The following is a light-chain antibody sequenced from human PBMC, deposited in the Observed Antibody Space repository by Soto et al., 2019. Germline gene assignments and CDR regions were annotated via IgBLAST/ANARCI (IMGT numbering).Light chain of an antibody. CDR3: QMTNNPPT. J-gene: IGKJ3*01. V-gene: IGKV1-27*01. Sequence: DIQMTQSPSSLSASVGDRVTITCRASQGISNYLAWYQQKSGEVPRLLIYAASTLQSGVPSRFSGSGSGTDFTLTISSLQPEDFATYYCQMTNNPPTFGPGTKVDIK. CDR2: AAS. CDR1: QGISNY.